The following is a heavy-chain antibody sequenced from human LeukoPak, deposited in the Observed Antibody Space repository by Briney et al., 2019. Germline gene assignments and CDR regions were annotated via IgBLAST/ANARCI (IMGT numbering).Heavy chain of an antibody. J-gene: IGHJ6*02. Sequence: ASVKVSCKASGYTFSDSYIHFVRQAPGQGLEWMGRINPNSGVTNYAQKFQGRVTMTRDTSISTAYMELSRLRSDDTAVYYCARDLDFWSGYLVSGMDVWGQGTTVTVSS. V-gene: IGHV1-2*06. D-gene: IGHD3-3*01. CDR3: ARDLDFWSGYLVSGMDV. CDR2: INPNSGVT. CDR1: GYTFSDSY.